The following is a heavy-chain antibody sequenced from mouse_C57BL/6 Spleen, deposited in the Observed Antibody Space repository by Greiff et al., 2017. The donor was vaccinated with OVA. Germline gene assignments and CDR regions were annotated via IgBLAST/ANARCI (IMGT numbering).Heavy chain of an antibody. D-gene: IGHD1-1*01. CDR3: AIYYYGSPCDY. Sequence: VQLQQSGPELVKPGASVKISCKASGYTFTDYYMNWVKQSHGKSLEWIGDINPNNGGTSYNQKFKGKATLTVDKSSSTAYMELRSLTSEDSAVYYCAIYYYGSPCDYWGQGTTLTVSS. V-gene: IGHV1-26*01. J-gene: IGHJ2*01. CDR2: INPNNGGT. CDR1: GYTFTDYY.